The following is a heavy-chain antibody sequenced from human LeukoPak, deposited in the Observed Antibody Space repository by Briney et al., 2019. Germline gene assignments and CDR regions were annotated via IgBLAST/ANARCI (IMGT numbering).Heavy chain of an antibody. J-gene: IGHJ4*02. CDR2: INPSGGST. CDR3: ASRGRLYYYDSSGSSNFDY. V-gene: IGHV1-46*01. CDR1: GYTFTGYY. D-gene: IGHD3-22*01. Sequence: ASVKVSCKASGYTFTGYYMHWVRQAPGQGLEWMGIINPSGGSTSYAQKFQGRVTMTRDMSTSTVYMELSSLRSEDTAVYYCASRGRLYYYDSSGSSNFDYWGQGTLVTVSS.